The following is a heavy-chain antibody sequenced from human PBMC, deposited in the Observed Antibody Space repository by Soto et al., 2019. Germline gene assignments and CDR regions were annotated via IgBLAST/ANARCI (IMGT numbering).Heavy chain of an antibody. V-gene: IGHV3-30*03. Sequence: QVELVESGGGVVRPGTSLTVSCTGSGFVFGGFGMHWVRQTPGKGLEWLGMASYDGTYKYFADSVKGRFTISRENGMNTVYLQMDNLRLEDTALYYCARGGEVLDYWGRGTLVTVSS. CDR2: ASYDGTYK. D-gene: IGHD3-16*01. CDR3: ARGGEVLDY. CDR1: GFVFGGFG. J-gene: IGHJ4*02.